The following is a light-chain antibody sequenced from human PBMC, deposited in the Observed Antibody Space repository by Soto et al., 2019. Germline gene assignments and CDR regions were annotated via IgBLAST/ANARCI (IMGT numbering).Light chain of an antibody. CDR1: QTIATF. J-gene: IGKJ1*01. CDR3: LQSYSFPRT. Sequence: DIQMTQSPSSLSASVGDRVIITCRASQTIATFLSWYQQKPGKAPKLLIYATSALQIGVPSRFSGDGSGTDFTLVISSLQPADFATYYCLQSYSFPRTFGQGTRVYVK. CDR2: ATS. V-gene: IGKV1-39*01.